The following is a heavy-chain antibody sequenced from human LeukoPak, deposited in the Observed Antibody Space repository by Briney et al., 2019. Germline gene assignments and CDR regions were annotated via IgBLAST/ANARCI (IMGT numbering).Heavy chain of an antibody. Sequence: GGSLRLSCAASGFTFSSYGMHWVRQAPGKGLEWVGFIRSKAYGGTTEYAASVKGRFTISRDDSKSIAYLQMNSLKTEDTAVYYCTRLEGCSSTSCYPDYWGQGTLVTVSS. CDR1: GFTFSSYG. V-gene: IGHV3-49*04. CDR3: TRLEGCSSTSCYPDY. J-gene: IGHJ4*02. D-gene: IGHD2-2*01. CDR2: IRSKAYGGTT.